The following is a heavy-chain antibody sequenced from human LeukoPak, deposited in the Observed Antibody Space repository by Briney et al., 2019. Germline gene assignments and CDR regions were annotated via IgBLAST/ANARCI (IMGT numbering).Heavy chain of an antibody. CDR2: IYYSGST. D-gene: IGHD3-16*01. Sequence: SETLSLTCNVSGASISNYYWSWIRQTPGKGLEWIGYIYYSGSTDYNPSLKGRITMSVDTSKNQFSLKLSSVTAADTAIYYCARHYFRDYTFDYGGQGSLVTVSS. J-gene: IGHJ4*02. V-gene: IGHV4-59*08. CDR1: GASISNYY. CDR3: ARHYFRDYTFDY.